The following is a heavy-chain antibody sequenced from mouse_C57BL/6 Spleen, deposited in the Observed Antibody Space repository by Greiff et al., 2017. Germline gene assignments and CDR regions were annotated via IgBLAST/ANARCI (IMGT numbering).Heavy chain of an antibody. CDR1: GYAFSSYW. Sequence: QVQLQQSGAELVKPGASVKISCKASGYAFSSYWMNWVKQRPGKGLEWIGQIYPGDGDTNYNGKFKGKATLTADKSSSTAYMQLSSLTSEDSAVYFCASKGGRSSYVDYWGQGTTLTVSS. J-gene: IGHJ2*01. CDR2: IYPGDGDT. V-gene: IGHV1-80*01. CDR3: ASKGGRSSYVDY. D-gene: IGHD1-1*01.